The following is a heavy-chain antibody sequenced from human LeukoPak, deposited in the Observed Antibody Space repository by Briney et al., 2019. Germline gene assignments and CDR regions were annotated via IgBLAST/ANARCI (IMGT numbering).Heavy chain of an antibody. V-gene: IGHV1-69*01. CDR2: IIPIFGTA. CDR1: GGTFSSYA. CDR3: ARSHKLEPALEH. D-gene: IGHD1-1*01. J-gene: IGHJ1*01. Sequence: ASVKVSCKASGGTFSSYAISWVRQAPGQGLEWMGGIIPIFGTANYAQKFQGRVTITADESTSTAYMELSSLRSDDTAVYYCARSHKLEPALEHWGQGTLVTVSS.